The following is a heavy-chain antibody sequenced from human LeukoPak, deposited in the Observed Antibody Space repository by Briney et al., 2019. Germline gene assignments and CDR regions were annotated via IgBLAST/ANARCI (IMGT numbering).Heavy chain of an antibody. Sequence: ASVKVSCKASGYTFTSYYMHWVRQAPGQGLEWMGIINPSGGSTSYAQKFQGRVTMTRDTSTSTVYMELSSLRSEDTAVYYCAREVLGYCSSTSCQGDYYYSMDVWGQGTTVTVSS. V-gene: IGHV1-46*01. J-gene: IGHJ6*02. D-gene: IGHD2-2*01. CDR2: INPSGGST. CDR1: GYTFTSYY. CDR3: AREVLGYCSSTSCQGDYYYSMDV.